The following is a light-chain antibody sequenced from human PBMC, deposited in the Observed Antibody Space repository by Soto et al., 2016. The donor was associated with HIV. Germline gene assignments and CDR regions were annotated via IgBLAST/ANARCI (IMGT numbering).Light chain of an antibody. V-gene: IGKV1-5*03. Sequence: DIQMTQSPSTLSASVGDRVTITCRASQTINTWLAWYQQKPGKAPRFLIYKAPTLETGVPSRFSGSGSGTEFTLTISSLQPDDFATYFCQQYKDAVTFGQGTRVEIK. J-gene: IGKJ1*01. CDR3: QQYKDAVT. CDR2: KAP. CDR1: QTINTW.